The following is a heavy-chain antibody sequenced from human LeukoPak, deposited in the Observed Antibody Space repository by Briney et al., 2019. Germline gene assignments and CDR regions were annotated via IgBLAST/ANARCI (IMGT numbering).Heavy chain of an antibody. J-gene: IGHJ4*02. CDR3: ARDPSHSSAW. Sequence: GRSLRLSCAASGFTFSSYAMHWVRQAPGKGLEWVAVISYDGSNKYYADPVKGRFTISRDNSKNTLYLQMNSLRAEDTAVYYCARDPSHSSAWWGQGTLVTVSS. CDR1: GFTFSSYA. CDR2: ISYDGSNK. V-gene: IGHV3-30*04. D-gene: IGHD6-19*01.